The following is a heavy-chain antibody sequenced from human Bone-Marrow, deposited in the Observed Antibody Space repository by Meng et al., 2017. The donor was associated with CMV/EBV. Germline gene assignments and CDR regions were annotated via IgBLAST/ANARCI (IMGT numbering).Heavy chain of an antibody. D-gene: IGHD3-3*01. V-gene: IGHV4-34*01. CDR2: INHSGST. CDR3: ARWGYDFWSGYLSV. J-gene: IGHJ6*02. Sequence: SETLSLTCAVYGGSFSGYYWSWIRQPPGKGLEWIGEINHSGSTNYNPSLKSRVTISVDTSKNQFSLKLSSVTVADTAVYYCARWGYDFWSGYLSVWGQGTTVTVSS. CDR1: GGSFSGYY.